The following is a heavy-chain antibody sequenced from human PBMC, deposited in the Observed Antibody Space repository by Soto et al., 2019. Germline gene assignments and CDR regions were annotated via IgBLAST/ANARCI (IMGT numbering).Heavy chain of an antibody. J-gene: IGHJ4*02. D-gene: IGHD3-3*01. CDR1: GFTLSSYG. Sequence: QVQLVESGGSVVQPGRSLRLSCTVSGFTLSSYGMHWVRQAPGKGLEWGAVIWYDGSTQYYADSVRSRFTISRDTSENTVFLQMNSLGAEDTALYYCARTRAVFLEAFDKWGQGTLVTVTP. V-gene: IGHV3-33*01. CDR3: ARTRAVFLEAFDK. CDR2: IWYDGSTQ.